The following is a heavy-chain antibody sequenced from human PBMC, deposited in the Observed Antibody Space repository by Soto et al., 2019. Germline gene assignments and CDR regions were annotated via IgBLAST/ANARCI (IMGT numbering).Heavy chain of an antibody. J-gene: IGHJ4*02. CDR3: ARVQSSPGDYGEGLGGAFDY. CDR2: IIPIFGTA. V-gene: IGHV1-69*06. D-gene: IGHD4-17*01. CDR1: GGTFSSYA. Sequence: QVQLVQSGAEVKKPGSSVKVSCKASGGTFSSYAISWVRQAPGQGLEWMGGIIPIFGTANYAQKLQGRVTITADKSTSTAYMELSSLRSEDTAVYYCARVQSSPGDYGEGLGGAFDYWGQGTLVTVSS.